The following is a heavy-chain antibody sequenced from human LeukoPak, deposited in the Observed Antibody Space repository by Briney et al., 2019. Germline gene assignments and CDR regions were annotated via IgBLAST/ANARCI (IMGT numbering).Heavy chain of an antibody. CDR1: GFTFSSYW. D-gene: IGHD3-22*01. V-gene: IGHV3-7*01. CDR2: IKQDGSEK. J-gene: IGHJ4*02. Sequence: GSLRLSCAASGFTFSSYWVTWVRQAPGKGLEWVANIKQDGSEKYYVDSVKGRFTISRDDAKSSLYLQMNSLRAEDTAVYFCARGGSLSGYNVYWGQGTLVTVSS. CDR3: ARGGSLSGYNVY.